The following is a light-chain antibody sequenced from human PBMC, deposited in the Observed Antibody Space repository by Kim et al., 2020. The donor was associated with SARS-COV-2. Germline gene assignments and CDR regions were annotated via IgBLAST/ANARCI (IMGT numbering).Light chain of an antibody. V-gene: IGLV6-57*04. CDR2: EDY. J-gene: IGLJ3*02. CDR3: QSYDDTNVV. Sequence: NFMLTQPHSVSESPGRTVTISCTRSSGTFASSYVQWFQQRPGSVPTNVIFEDYQRPSGVPDRFSGSVDSSSNSASLTISGLKTEDEATYYCQSYDDTNVVFGGGTKLTVL. CDR1: SGTFASSY.